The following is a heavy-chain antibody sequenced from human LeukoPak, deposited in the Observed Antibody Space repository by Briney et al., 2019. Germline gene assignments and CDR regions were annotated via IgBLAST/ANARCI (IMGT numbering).Heavy chain of an antibody. CDR2: ISGIGGST. Sequence: PGGTLRLSCAASGFTFSSYGMSWVRQAPGKGLEWVSAISGIGGSTYYADSVKGRFTISRDNAKKSLYLQMKSLRAEDTAVYYCARHLSGVTGYSYGRGIDYWGQGTLVTVSS. D-gene: IGHD5-18*01. CDR1: GFTFSSYG. V-gene: IGHV3-23*01. J-gene: IGHJ4*02. CDR3: ARHLSGVTGYSYGRGIDY.